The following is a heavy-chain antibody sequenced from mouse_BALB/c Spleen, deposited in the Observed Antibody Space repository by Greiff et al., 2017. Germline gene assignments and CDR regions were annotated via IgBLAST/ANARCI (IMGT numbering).Heavy chain of an antibody. CDR1: GYTFTNYW. V-gene: IGHV1-63*02. CDR2: IYPGGGYT. Sequence: QVQLKQSGAELVRPGTSVKISCKASGYTFTNYWLGWVKQRPGHGLEWIGDIYPGGGYTNYNEKFKGKATMTADTSSSTAYMQLSSLTSADSAVYFCARYGSSYYYAMDYWGQGTSVTVSS. D-gene: IGHD1-1*01. J-gene: IGHJ4*01. CDR3: ARYGSSYYYAMDY.